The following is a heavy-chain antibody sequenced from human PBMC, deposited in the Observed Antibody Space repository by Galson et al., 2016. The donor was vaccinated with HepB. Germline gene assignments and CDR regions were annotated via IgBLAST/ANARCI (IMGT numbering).Heavy chain of an antibody. CDR1: GFAFSRYE. D-gene: IGHD6-13*01. V-gene: IGHV3-48*03. Sequence: SLRLSCAASGFAFSRYEFNWVRQAPGKGLEWVSHISYSNAVSYAASVQGRFPISRDNDGDSLFLEMRGLRVEDTAVYYCVRGMSNSWYAYKRSYYYSMELWGRGTSIIVSS. CDR3: VRGMSNSWYAYKRSYYYSMEL. CDR2: ISYSNAV. J-gene: IGHJ6*02.